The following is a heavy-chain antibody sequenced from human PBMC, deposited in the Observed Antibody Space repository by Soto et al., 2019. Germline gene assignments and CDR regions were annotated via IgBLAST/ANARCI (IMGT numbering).Heavy chain of an antibody. V-gene: IGHV3-15*01. Sequence: GGSLRLSCAASGFTFSNAWMSWVRQAPGKGLEWVGRIKSKTDGGTTDYAAPVKGRFTISRDDSKNTLYLQMNSLKTEDTAVYYCTTAPTVTTLPNGYYYYGMDVWGQGTTVTVSS. D-gene: IGHD4-4*01. CDR3: TTAPTVTTLPNGYYYYGMDV. CDR2: IKSKTDGGTT. J-gene: IGHJ6*02. CDR1: GFTFSNAW.